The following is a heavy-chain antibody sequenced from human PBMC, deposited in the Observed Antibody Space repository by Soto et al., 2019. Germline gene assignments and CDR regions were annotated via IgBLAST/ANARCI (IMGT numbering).Heavy chain of an antibody. V-gene: IGHV1-18*01. CDR2: ISAYNGNT. J-gene: IGHJ4*02. CDR1: GYTFTSYG. CDR3: ARASYYYDSSGYYYFDY. D-gene: IGHD3-22*01. Sequence: ASVKVSCKASGYTFTSYGISWVRQAPGQGLEWMGWISAYNGNTNYAQKLQGRVTMTTDTSTSTAYMELRSLRSDDTAVYYCARASYYYDSSGYYYFDYWGQGTLVTVSS.